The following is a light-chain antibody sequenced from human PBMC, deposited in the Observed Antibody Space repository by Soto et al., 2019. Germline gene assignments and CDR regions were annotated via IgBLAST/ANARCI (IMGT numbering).Light chain of an antibody. CDR3: QQSYSTPA. Sequence: DIQMTQSPSSLSASVGERVTITCRASQSISSYLNWYQQKPGTAPKLLIYAASSLQSGVPSRFSGSGSGTDFTLTISSLQPEDFATYYCQQSYSTPAFGQGTKV. CDR1: QSISSY. V-gene: IGKV1-39*01. J-gene: IGKJ1*01. CDR2: AAS.